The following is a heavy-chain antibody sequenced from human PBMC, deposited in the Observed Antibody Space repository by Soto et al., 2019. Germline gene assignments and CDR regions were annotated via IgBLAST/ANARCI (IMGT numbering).Heavy chain of an antibody. CDR3: AKISPRTDFDFDY. CDR1: GITFSNAW. CDR2: ISGNGGST. V-gene: IGHV3-23*01. Sequence: PGGSLRLSCAASGITFSNAWMNWVRQAPGKGLEWVSAISGNGGSTYYADSVKGRFTISRDNSKNTLYLQMNSLRAEDTAVYYCAKISPRTDFDFDYWGQGTLVTVSS. J-gene: IGHJ4*02.